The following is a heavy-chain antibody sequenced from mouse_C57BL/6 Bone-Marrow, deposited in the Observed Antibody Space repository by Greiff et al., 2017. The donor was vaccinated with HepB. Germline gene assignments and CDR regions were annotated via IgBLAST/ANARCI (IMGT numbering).Heavy chain of an antibody. Sequence: QVQLQQSGAELVRPGTSVKVSCKASGYAFTNYLIEWVKQRPGQGLEWIGVINPGSGGTNYNEKFKGKATLTADKSSSTAYMQLSSLTSEDSAVYFCASYYGSSPHAMDYWGQGTSVTVSS. CDR2: INPGSGGT. J-gene: IGHJ4*01. CDR3: ASYYGSSPHAMDY. V-gene: IGHV1-54*01. CDR1: GYAFTNYL. D-gene: IGHD1-1*01.